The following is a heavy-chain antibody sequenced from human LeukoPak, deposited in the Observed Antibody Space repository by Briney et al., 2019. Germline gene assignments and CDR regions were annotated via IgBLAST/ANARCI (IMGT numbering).Heavy chain of an antibody. D-gene: IGHD5-18*01. CDR1: GYTFTSYG. Sequence: ASVKVSCKASGYTFTSYGISWVRQAPGQGLEWMGWISAYNGNTNYAQKLQGRVTMTTDTSTSTAYMELRSLRSDDTAVYYCARDWRSYSYGYYYYYGMDVWGQGTTVTVSS. CDR2: ISAYNGNT. J-gene: IGHJ6*02. CDR3: ARDWRSYSYGYYYYYGMDV. V-gene: IGHV1-18*01.